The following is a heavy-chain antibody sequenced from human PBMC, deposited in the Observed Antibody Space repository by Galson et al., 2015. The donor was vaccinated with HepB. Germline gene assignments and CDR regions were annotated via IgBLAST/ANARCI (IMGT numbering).Heavy chain of an antibody. CDR2: ISGSGGST. V-gene: IGHV3-23*01. D-gene: IGHD4-17*01. J-gene: IGHJ4*02. Sequence: SLRLSCAASGFTFSRYAMSWVRQAPGKGLEWVSTISGSGGSTYYADSVKGRFTISRDNSKNTLYLQMNSLRAEDTAVYYCAERVGDYVFDYWGQGTLVTVSS. CDR1: GFTFSRYA. CDR3: AERVGDYVFDY.